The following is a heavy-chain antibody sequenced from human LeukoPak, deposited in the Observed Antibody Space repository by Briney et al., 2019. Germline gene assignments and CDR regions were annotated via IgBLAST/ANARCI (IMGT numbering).Heavy chain of an antibody. V-gene: IGHV3-15*01. CDR1: GFTFSNAW. CDR2: IKSKTDGGTT. CDR3: TGPGVDV. Sequence: AGGSLRLSCAASGFTFSNAWMNWVRQAPGKGLEWAGRIKSKTDGGTTDYAAPVKGRFTISRDDSKNTLFLQMDSLKTEDTAVYYCTGPGVDVWGKGTTVTVSS. D-gene: IGHD1-26*01. J-gene: IGHJ6*04.